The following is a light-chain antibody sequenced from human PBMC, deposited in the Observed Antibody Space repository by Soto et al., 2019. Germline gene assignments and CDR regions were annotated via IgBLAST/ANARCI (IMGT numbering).Light chain of an antibody. CDR2: AAS. V-gene: IGKV1-39*01. Sequence: DFQMTQSPASLSASVGDRVSITCRASQSISSYLNWYQQKPGKAPELLIYAASSLQSGVPARFSGSGSGTDFTLTISSLQPEDFATFYCQQTYSIPWTFGQGTKVEIK. CDR3: QQTYSIPWT. CDR1: QSISSY. J-gene: IGKJ1*01.